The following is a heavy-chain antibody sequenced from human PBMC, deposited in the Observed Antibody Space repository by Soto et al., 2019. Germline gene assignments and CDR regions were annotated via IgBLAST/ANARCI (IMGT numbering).Heavy chain of an antibody. CDR1: GFTFSSYG. D-gene: IGHD6-19*01. V-gene: IGHV3-30*18. Sequence: GGSLRLSCAASGFTFSSYGMHWVRQAPGKGLEWVAVISYDGSNKYYADSVKGRFTISRDNSKNTLYLQMNSLRAEDTAVYYCAKDPTSIAVAGNPSYYMDVWGKGTTVTVSS. CDR3: AKDPTSIAVAGNPSYYMDV. CDR2: ISYDGSNK. J-gene: IGHJ6*03.